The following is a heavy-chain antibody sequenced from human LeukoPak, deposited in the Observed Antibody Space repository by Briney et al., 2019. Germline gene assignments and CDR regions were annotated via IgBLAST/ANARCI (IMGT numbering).Heavy chain of an antibody. CDR1: GYTFTGYY. CDR2: INPNSGGT. J-gene: IGHJ4*02. Sequence: ASVKVSCKASGYTFTGYYMHWVRQAPGQGLEWMGWINPNSGGTNYAQKFQGRVTMTRDTSISTAYMELSRLRSDDTAVYYCARASAYGDYIDYWGQGTLVTVSS. D-gene: IGHD4-17*01. CDR3: ARASAYGDYIDY. V-gene: IGHV1-2*02.